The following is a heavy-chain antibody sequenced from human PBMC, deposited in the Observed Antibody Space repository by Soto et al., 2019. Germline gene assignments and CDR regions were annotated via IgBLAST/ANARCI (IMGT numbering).Heavy chain of an antibody. CDR1: GSTLESHW. Sequence: VQLVESGGGLVQPGGSLRLVCVDSGSTLESHWMAWVRQAPGKGLEWVANIRQDGTEIHYVEAVRGRFIISRDNAKKSVYLQMNSLRVEDSARYYCATEGDFWSGLYGGFGAWGQGPLVTVSS. J-gene: IGHJ5*02. CDR2: IRQDGTEI. V-gene: IGHV3-7*01. D-gene: IGHD3-3*01. CDR3: ATEGDFWSGLYGGFGA.